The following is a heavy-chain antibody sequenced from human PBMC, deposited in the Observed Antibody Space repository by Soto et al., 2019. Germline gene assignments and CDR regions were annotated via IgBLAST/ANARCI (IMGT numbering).Heavy chain of an antibody. Sequence: GASVKVSCKASGGTFSSYAISWVRQAPGQGLEWMGGIIPIFGTANYAQKFQGRVTITADESTSTAYMELSSLRSEDTAVYYCARGSIAAAGTVPWAFDYWGQGTLVTVSS. CDR1: GGTFSSYA. D-gene: IGHD6-13*01. CDR3: ARGSIAAAGTVPWAFDY. J-gene: IGHJ4*02. CDR2: IIPIFGTA. V-gene: IGHV1-69*13.